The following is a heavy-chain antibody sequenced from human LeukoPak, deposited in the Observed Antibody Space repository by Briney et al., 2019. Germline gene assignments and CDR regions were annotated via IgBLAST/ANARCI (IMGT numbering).Heavy chain of an antibody. CDR3: ARGRSSSSRAFDI. Sequence: ASVKVSCKASGYTFTGYYMHWVRQAPGQGLEWMGWINPNSGGTNYAQKFQGRVTMTRDTSISTAYTELSRLRSDDTAVYYCARGRSSSSRAFDIWGQGTMVTVSS. D-gene: IGHD6-6*01. J-gene: IGHJ3*02. V-gene: IGHV1-2*02. CDR2: INPNSGGT. CDR1: GYTFTGYY.